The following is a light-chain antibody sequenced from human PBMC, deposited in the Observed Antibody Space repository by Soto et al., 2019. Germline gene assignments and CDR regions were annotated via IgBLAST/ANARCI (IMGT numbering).Light chain of an antibody. CDR1: QSVSSD. V-gene: IGKV3-20*01. CDR2: GAS. CDR3: QQYGSSPTWT. Sequence: EIVMTQSPATLSVSPGERATLSCRASQSVSSDLAWYHQKPGQAPRLLIYGASTRATGIPDRFSGSGSGTDFTLTISRLEPEDSAVYYCQQYGSSPTWTFGQGTKVDIK. J-gene: IGKJ1*01.